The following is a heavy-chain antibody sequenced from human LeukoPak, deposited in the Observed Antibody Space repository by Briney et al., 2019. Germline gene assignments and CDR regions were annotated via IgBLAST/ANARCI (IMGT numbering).Heavy chain of an antibody. J-gene: IGHJ4*02. Sequence: SVKVSCKASGYTFTSYDISWVRQAPGQGLEWMGGIIPIFGTANYAQKFQSRVTITTDESTSTAYMELSSLRSEDTAVYYCARGGSGGSTGYFDYWGQGTLVTVSS. CDR3: ARGGSGGSTGYFDY. D-gene: IGHD2-15*01. CDR2: IIPIFGTA. CDR1: GYTFTSYD. V-gene: IGHV1-69*05.